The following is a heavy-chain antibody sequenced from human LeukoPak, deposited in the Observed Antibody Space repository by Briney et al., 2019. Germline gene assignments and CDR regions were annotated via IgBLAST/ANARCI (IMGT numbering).Heavy chain of an antibody. Sequence: PSETLSLTCTVSGGSISSSSYYWGWIRQPPGKGLEWIGSIYYSGSTYYNPSFKSRVTISVDTSKNQFSLKLSSVTAADTAVYYCARLMTFGGEPYYFDYWGQGTLVTVSS. CDR3: ARLMTFGGEPYYFDY. CDR1: GGSISSSSYY. CDR2: IYYSGST. J-gene: IGHJ4*02. D-gene: IGHD3-16*01. V-gene: IGHV4-39*01.